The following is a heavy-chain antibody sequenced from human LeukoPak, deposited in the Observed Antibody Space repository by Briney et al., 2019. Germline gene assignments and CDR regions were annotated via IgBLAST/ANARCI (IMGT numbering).Heavy chain of an antibody. V-gene: IGHV1-2*02. CDR1: GYTFTGYY. Sequence: ASVNVSCKASGYTFTGYYMHWVRQAPGQGLEWMGWINPNSGGTNYAQKFRGRVTMTRDTSISTAYMELSRLRSDDTAVYYCASQLLTGYMPDYWGQGTLVTVSS. J-gene: IGHJ4*02. D-gene: IGHD3-9*01. CDR2: INPNSGGT. CDR3: ASQLLTGYMPDY.